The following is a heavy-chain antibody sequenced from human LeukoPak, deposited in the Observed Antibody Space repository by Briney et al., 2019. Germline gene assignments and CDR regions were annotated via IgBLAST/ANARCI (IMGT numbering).Heavy chain of an antibody. D-gene: IGHD6-19*01. V-gene: IGHV3-23*01. J-gene: IGHJ4*02. Sequence: GGSLRLSCAASGFDFSYYIMSWVRQTPGKGLEWVSAITGGGNSAYYAQSVKGRFSISRDNSDNTVYLQMNSLSAEDTAVYYCARGHIGWSFDYWGQGTLVTVSS. CDR2: ITGGGNSA. CDR3: ARGHIGWSFDY. CDR1: GFDFSYYI.